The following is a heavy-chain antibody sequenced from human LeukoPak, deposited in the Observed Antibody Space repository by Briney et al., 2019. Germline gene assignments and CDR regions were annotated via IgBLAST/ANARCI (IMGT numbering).Heavy chain of an antibody. V-gene: IGHV4-39*07. CDR1: GGSISSSSYY. CDR2: IYYSGST. CDR3: ARGDSPRYYYGSGSYYTRVPNWFDP. D-gene: IGHD3-10*01. J-gene: IGHJ5*02. Sequence: SETLSLTCTVSGGSISSSSYYWGWIRQPPGKGLEWIGSIYYSGSTYYNPSLKSRVTISVDTSKNQFSLKLSSVTAADTAVYYCARGDSPRYYYGSGSYYTRVPNWFDPWGQGTLVTVSS.